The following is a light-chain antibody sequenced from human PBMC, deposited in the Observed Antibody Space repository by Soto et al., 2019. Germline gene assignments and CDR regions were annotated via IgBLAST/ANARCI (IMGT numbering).Light chain of an antibody. CDR3: CSYAGSYTLVV. CDR2: DVS. V-gene: IGLV2-11*01. CDR1: SSDVGGYNY. Sequence: QSALTQPRSVSGSPGQSVTISCTGTSSDVGGYNYVSWYQQHPGKAPKLMIYDVSTRPSGVPDRCSGSKSGNTASLTISGLQAEDEADYYCCSYAGSYTLVVFGGGTKLTVL. J-gene: IGLJ2*01.